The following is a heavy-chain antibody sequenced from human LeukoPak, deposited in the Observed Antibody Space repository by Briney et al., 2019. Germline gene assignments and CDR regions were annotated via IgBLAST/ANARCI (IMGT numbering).Heavy chain of an antibody. V-gene: IGHV3-20*04. CDR1: GFTFDDYG. CDR3: AREAYYYGSGSYIYWFDP. Sequence: GGSLRLSCAASGFTFDDYGMSWVRQAPGKGLEWVSGINWNGDNTPYADSVKGRFTISRDNAKNSLYLQMNSLRAEDTAVYYCAREAYYYGSGSYIYWFDPWGQETLVTVSS. D-gene: IGHD3-10*01. CDR2: INWNGDNT. J-gene: IGHJ5*02.